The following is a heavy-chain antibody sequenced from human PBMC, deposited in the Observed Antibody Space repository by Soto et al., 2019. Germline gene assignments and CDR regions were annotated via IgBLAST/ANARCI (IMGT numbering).Heavy chain of an antibody. D-gene: IGHD2-8*01. CDR2: IYDSGYT. V-gene: IGHV4-31*03. J-gene: IGHJ6*02. CDR3: ARDGGLYAMDV. CDR1: GYSISSGGYY. Sequence: QVQLQESGPGLVKPSETLSLTCSVSGYSISSGGYYWGWIRQHPGKGLEWIGYIYDSGYTSYNPSLKSRVSISLDKSQNQFSLRLNSVTAADTAVYYCARDGGLYAMDVWGQGTRVIVSS.